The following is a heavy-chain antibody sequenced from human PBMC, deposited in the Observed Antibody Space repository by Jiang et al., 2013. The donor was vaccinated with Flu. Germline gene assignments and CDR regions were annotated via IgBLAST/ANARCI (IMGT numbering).Heavy chain of an antibody. D-gene: IGHD3-22*01. CDR2: INPNSGGT. J-gene: IGHJ3*02. CDR1: GYTFTGYY. V-gene: IGHV1-2*02. Sequence: SGAEVKKPGASVKVSCKASGYTFTGYYMHWVRQAPGQGLEWMGWINPNSGGTNYAQKFQGRVTMTRDTSISTAYMELSRLRSDDTAVYYCARDRLGNYYDSSGYYYFDAFDIWGQGTMVTVSS. CDR3: ARDRLGNYYDSSGYYYFDAFDI.